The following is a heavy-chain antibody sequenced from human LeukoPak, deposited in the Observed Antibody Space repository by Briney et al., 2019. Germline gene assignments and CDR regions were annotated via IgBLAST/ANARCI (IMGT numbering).Heavy chain of an antibody. CDR3: AGGPWIQLCLPN. D-gene: IGHD5-18*01. Sequence: GGSLRLSCAASGFTFSSYSMNWVRQAPGKGLEWVSSISSSSSYIYYADSVKGRFTISRDNAKNSLYLQMNSLRAEDTAVYYCAGGPWIQLCLPNWGQGTLVTVSS. CDR1: GFTFSSYS. V-gene: IGHV3-21*01. J-gene: IGHJ4*02. CDR2: ISSSSSYI.